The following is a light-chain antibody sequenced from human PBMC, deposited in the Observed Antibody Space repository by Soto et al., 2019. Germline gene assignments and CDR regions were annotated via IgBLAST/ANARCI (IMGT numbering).Light chain of an antibody. CDR2: GAS. V-gene: IGKV3-15*01. CDR1: QSIRSS. Sequence: EIVLTQSPGTLSLSPGESATLSCRASQSIRSSSLAWYQQKPGQAPRLLIYGASTRATGIPARFSGSGSGTEFTLTISSLQSEDLAVYYCQQYNNWPRTFGQGTKVDIK. J-gene: IGKJ1*01. CDR3: QQYNNWPRT.